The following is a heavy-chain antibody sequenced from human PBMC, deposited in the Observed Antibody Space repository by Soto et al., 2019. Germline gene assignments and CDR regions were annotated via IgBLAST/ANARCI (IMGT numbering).Heavy chain of an antibody. CDR3: AREFSGYDTNWFDP. D-gene: IGHD5-12*01. CDR2: IIPMFGTT. Sequence: QVQLVQSGAEVKKPGSSVKVSCKASGGTFSSNGISWIRQAPGQGLEWMGGIIPMFGTTSYAQKFQGRVTIVADESTRTVYMELTSLTSEDTAIYYCAREFSGYDTNWFDPWGQGALVTVSS. CDR1: GGTFSSNG. J-gene: IGHJ5*02. V-gene: IGHV1-69*01.